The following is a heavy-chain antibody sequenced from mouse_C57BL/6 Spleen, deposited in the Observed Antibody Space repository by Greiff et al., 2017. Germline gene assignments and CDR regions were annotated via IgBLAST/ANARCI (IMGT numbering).Heavy chain of an antibody. CDR1: GYTFTSYW. J-gene: IGHJ2*01. D-gene: IGHD1-1*01. Sequence: QVQLKQPGAELVKPGASVKLSCKASGYTFTSYWMHWVKQRPGQGLEWIGMIHPNSGSTNYNEKFKSKATLTVDKSSSTAYMQLSSLTSEDSAVYYCARSLTTVVVDYWGQGTTLTVSS. CDR2: IHPNSGST. V-gene: IGHV1-64*01. CDR3: ARSLTTVVVDY.